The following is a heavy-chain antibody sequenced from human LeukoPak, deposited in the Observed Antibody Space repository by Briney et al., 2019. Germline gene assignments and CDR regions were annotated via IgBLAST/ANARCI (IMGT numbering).Heavy chain of an antibody. V-gene: IGHV3-48*03. CDR2: ISGSGSNT. CDR1: GFTFSSYE. Sequence: GGSLRLSCAASGFTFSSYEMNWVRQAPGKGLEWVSYISGSGSNTYHADSVKGRFTISRDNSKNTLYLQMNSLRDEDTAVYYCARGGLYSYGSFDFWGQGTLVTVSS. CDR3: ARGGLYSYGSFDF. D-gene: IGHD5-18*01. J-gene: IGHJ4*02.